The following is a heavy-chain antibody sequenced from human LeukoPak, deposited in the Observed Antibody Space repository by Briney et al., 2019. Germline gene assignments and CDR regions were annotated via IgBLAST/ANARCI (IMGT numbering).Heavy chain of an antibody. V-gene: IGHV3-48*03. D-gene: IGHD2-15*01. CDR3: TREQDREAAATVIGDS. Sequence: WGSLRLSCVASGFTFSRFEMNWVRQAPGKGLEWISHISRGTYIAYADSVKGRFSISRDNAKNSLYLQMNSLRAEDTAVYYCTREQDREAAATVIGDSWGQGTLVTVSS. CDR1: GFTFSRFE. J-gene: IGHJ4*02. CDR2: ISRGTYI.